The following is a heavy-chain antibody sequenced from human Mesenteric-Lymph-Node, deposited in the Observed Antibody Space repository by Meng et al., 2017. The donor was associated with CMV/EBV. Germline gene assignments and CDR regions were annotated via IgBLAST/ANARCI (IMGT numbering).Heavy chain of an antibody. CDR1: GFTFSDYY. V-gene: IGHV4-38-2*01. D-gene: IGHD2-2*02. CDR3: ARYIAERLAIFDY. Sequence: GSLRLSCAASGFTFSDYYMSWIRQAPGKGLEWIGSIYYSGSTYYNPSLKSRVTISVDTSKNQFSLKLSSVTAADTAVYYCARYIAERLAIFDYWGQGTLVTVSS. CDR2: IYYSGST. J-gene: IGHJ4*02.